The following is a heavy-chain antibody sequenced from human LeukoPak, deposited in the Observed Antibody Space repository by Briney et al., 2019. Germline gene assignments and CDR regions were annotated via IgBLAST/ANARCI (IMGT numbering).Heavy chain of an antibody. CDR3: ARGQGATVPQVGKNWFDP. CDR1: IDSFSNYH. D-gene: IGHD1-26*01. V-gene: IGHV4-34*01. CDR2: VNESGGT. Sequence: SETLSLTCAVYIDSFSNYHWNWIRQTPAKGMEWIGEVNESGGTNISPSLRSRVILSVYTSKNQFSLKLISVTVADTAIYYCARGQGATVPQVGKNWFDPWGQGTRVTVSS. J-gene: IGHJ5*02.